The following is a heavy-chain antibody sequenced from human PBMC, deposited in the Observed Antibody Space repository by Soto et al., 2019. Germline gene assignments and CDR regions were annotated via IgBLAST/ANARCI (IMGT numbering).Heavy chain of an antibody. J-gene: IGHJ6*03. CDR1: GGSISSYY. V-gene: IGHV4-59*08. CDR3: ARTFGVSQYYYYYYMDV. CDR2: IYYSGST. Sequence: SETLSLTCTVSGGSISSYYWSWIQQPPGKGLEWIGYIYYSGSTNYNPSLKSRVTISVDTSKNQFSLKLSSVTAADTAVYYCARTFGVSQYYYYYYMDVWGKGTKVTVSS. D-gene: IGHD3-3*01.